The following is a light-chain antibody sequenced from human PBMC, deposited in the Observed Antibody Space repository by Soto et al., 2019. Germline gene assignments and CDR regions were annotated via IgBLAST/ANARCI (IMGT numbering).Light chain of an antibody. CDR3: SSYTISSVV. Sequence: QSALTQPASVSGSPGQSITISCTGTSSDVGGYNYVSWYQQHPGKAPKLMIYDVSNRPSGVSNRFSGSKSDNTASLTISGLQAEDEADYYCSSYTISSVVFGGGTKVTVL. J-gene: IGLJ2*01. CDR1: SSDVGGYNY. CDR2: DVS. V-gene: IGLV2-14*01.